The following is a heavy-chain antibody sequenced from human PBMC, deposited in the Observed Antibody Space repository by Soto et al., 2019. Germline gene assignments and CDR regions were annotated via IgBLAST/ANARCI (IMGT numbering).Heavy chain of an antibody. J-gene: IGHJ5*02. V-gene: IGHV4-30-4*02. CDR1: GGSIRSVDHW. CDR3: AMYAADDRCFEA. Sequence: SDTLYLTCTVSGGSIRSVDHWWTWIRHPPGKGLEWLGYIHSGGTTYDNPSLEGRLTMSVDTSRNEFSLNLRSVTAADTAVYFCAMYAADDRCFEAGGEGTLDTVHS. D-gene: IGHD2-8*01. CDR2: IHSGGTT.